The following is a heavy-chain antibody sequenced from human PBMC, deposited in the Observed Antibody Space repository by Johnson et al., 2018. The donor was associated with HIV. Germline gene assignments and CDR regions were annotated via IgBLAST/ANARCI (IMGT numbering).Heavy chain of an antibody. CDR1: GFTFSSYW. V-gene: IGHV3-33*08. CDR2: IWYDGSNK. D-gene: IGHD3-22*01. Sequence: QVQLVESGGGLVQPGGSLRLSCAASGFTFSSYWMSWVRQAPGKGLEWVAVIWYDGSNKYYADSVKGRFTISRDNSKNTLYLQMNSLRAEDTAVYYCARGARRITMIVVVNKAFDIWGQGTMVTVSS. CDR3: ARGARRITMIVVVNKAFDI. J-gene: IGHJ3*02.